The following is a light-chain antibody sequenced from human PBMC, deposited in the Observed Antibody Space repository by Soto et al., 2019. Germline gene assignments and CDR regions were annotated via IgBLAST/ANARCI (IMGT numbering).Light chain of an antibody. Sequence: EIVLTQSPATLSLSPGERATLSCRASPSVSSYLSWYQQKPGQAPRLLSYDASNRATGIPARFSGSGSGTDFTFTITSLEAEDFAVYYWHQRNNWPWTFGQGTKVEIK. CDR3: HQRNNWPWT. CDR2: DAS. V-gene: IGKV3-11*01. CDR1: PSVSSY. J-gene: IGKJ1*01.